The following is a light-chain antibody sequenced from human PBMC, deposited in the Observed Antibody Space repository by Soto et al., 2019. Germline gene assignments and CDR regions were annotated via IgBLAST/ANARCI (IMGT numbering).Light chain of an antibody. CDR1: SSNIGGNS. Sequence: QSVLTQPPSVSAAPGQKVTISCSGSSSNIGGNSVSWYQQLPGTAPKLLIYDDNKRPSGIPDRFSGSKSGTSATLGITEFQTGDEADYYCGSWDSSLSAYVLGNGTKVTV. CDR3: GSWDSSLSAYV. J-gene: IGLJ1*01. V-gene: IGLV1-51*01. CDR2: DDN.